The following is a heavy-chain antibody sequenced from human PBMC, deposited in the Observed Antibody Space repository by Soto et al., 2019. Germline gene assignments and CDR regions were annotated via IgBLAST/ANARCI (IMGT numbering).Heavy chain of an antibody. CDR3: AKVVTIFGVVPPYPLWYSGMDV. D-gene: IGHD3-3*01. V-gene: IGHV3-23*01. J-gene: IGHJ6*02. CDR1: GFTFSSYA. Sequence: GGSLRLSCAASGFTFSSYAMSWVRQAPGKGLEWVSAISGSGGSTYYADSVKGRFTISRDNSKNTLYLQMNSLRAEDTAVYYSAKVVTIFGVVPPYPLWYSGMDVWGPGTTVTVSS. CDR2: ISGSGGST.